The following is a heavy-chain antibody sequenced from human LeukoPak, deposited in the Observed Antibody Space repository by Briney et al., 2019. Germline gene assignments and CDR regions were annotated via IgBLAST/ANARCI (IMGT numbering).Heavy chain of an antibody. CDR2: IYTTGDT. J-gene: IGHJ4*02. V-gene: IGHV4-4*09. Sequence: SETLSLTCTVSGVSISSYYWSWIRQLPGKGLEWIGSIYTTGDTRYNPSLKSRVTISVDTSKNQFSLKLSSVTAADTAVYYCARATPVGGVRFDYWGQGTLVTVSS. D-gene: IGHD3-16*01. CDR3: ARATPVGGVRFDY. CDR1: GVSISSYY.